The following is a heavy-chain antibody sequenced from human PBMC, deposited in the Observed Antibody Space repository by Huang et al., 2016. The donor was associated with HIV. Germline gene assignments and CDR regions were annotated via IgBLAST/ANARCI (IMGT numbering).Heavy chain of an antibody. J-gene: IGHJ6*02. CDR1: GFSFSSYG. D-gene: IGHD3-9*01. V-gene: IGHV3-30*18. CDR2: ISYDGSSK. CDR3: AKELEVLTGYHYYGMDV. Sequence: GGGVVQPGRSLRLSCAPSGFSFSSYGMNWVRQAPGKGLEWVAVISYDGSSKYYADSVRGQFTISRDNSKNRLYLQMNSLRVEDTAIYYCAKELEVLTGYHYYGMDVWGQGTTVTVSS.